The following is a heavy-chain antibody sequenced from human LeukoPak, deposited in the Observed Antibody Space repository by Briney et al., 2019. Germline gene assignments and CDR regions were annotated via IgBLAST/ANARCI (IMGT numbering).Heavy chain of an antibody. D-gene: IGHD4-17*01. CDR1: GGPLSSSSYY. Sequence: SETLSLTCTVSGGPLSSSSYYWVWIRQPPGKGLEWIGGIYYSGSTYYNPSLKSRVTISVDTSKNQFSLKLSSVTAADTAVYYCARFRAGYGDPYYFDYWGQGTLVTVSS. J-gene: IGHJ4*02. CDR2: IYYSGST. CDR3: ARFRAGYGDPYYFDY. V-gene: IGHV4-39*07.